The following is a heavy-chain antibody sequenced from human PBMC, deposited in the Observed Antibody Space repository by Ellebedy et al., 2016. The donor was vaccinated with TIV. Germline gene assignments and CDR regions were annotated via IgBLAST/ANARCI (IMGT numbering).Heavy chain of an antibody. D-gene: IGHD6-19*01. CDR3: ATAEGLVHAFDI. CDR1: GYTLTELY. J-gene: IGHJ3*02. V-gene: IGHV1-24*01. Sequence: AASVKVSCKVSGYTLTELYMHWVRPAPGKGLEWMGGFDPEDGETIYAQKFQGRVTMTEDTSTDTAYMELSSLRSEDTAVYYCATAEGLVHAFDIWGQGTMVTVSS. CDR2: FDPEDGET.